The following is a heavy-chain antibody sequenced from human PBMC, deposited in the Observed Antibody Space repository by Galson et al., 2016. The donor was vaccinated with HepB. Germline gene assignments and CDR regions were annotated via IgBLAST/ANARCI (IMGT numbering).Heavy chain of an antibody. CDR1: GFTVSVNY. V-gene: IGHV3-53*01. D-gene: IGHD3-9*01. CDR2: IHNVGST. Sequence: SLRLSCAASGFTVSVNYMSWVRQAPGKGLEWVSVIHNVGSTYYIDSVKGRFTISRDNPKNTLYLQMNSLRAEDTAVYYCARVYGGDWLNPHIFDLWGQGAMVTVSS. CDR3: ARVYGGDWLNPHIFDL. J-gene: IGHJ3*01.